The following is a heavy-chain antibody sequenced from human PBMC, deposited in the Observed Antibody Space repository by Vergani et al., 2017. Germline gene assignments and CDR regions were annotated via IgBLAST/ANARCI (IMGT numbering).Heavy chain of an antibody. CDR2: IKQDGGEK. CDR1: GFTFSSYW. V-gene: IGHV3-7*01. Sequence: EVRLVESGGDLVQPGGSLRLSCAASGFTFSSYWMSWVRQAPGKGLEWVANIKQDGGEKCYVDSVKGRFTISRDNAKNSLFLQMNSLRAEDTAVYYCATSRSLDYWGQGTLVTVSS. CDR3: ATSRSLDY. J-gene: IGHJ4*02.